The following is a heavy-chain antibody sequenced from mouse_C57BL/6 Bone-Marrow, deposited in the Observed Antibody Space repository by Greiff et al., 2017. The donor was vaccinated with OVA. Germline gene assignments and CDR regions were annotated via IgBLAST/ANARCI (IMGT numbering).Heavy chain of an antibody. CDR1: GYTFTSYG. CDR2: LYPRSGTT. V-gene: IGHV1-81*01. Sequence: VQLQQSGAELARPGASVKLSCKASGYTFTSYGLSWVKQRTGQGLEWIGELYPRSGTTYYNEKFKGKATLTADKSSSTAYMELRSLTSEDSAVYFCARSSYDSNYLDVDYWGQGTTLTVSS. CDR3: ARSSYDSNYLDVDY. D-gene: IGHD2-5*01. J-gene: IGHJ2*01.